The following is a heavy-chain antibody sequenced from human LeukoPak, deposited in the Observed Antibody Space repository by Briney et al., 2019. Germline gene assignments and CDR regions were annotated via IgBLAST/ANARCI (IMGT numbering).Heavy chain of an antibody. D-gene: IGHD3-16*01. Sequence: SETLSLTCTVSGGSISSGGFYWTWIRQPAGKGLEWIGRVFTSGSTNYSPSLESRVTISIDTSKNQFSLKLKSVTAADTAVYFCARVTIPIIWGAAEGRRENFYMDVWGKGTTVTVSS. CDR2: VFTSGST. V-gene: IGHV4-61*02. CDR1: GGSISSGGFY. CDR3: ARVTIPIIWGAAEGRRENFYMDV. J-gene: IGHJ6*03.